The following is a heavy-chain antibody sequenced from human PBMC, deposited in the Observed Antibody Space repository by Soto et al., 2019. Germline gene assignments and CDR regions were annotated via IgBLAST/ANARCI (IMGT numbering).Heavy chain of an antibody. CDR2: INTHNGNT. CDR1: GYTFTTYG. D-gene: IGHD6-13*01. Sequence: ASVKVSCKASGYTFTTYGISWVRQAPGEGLEWLGWINTHNGNTNYAQNLQGRVTMTTDTSTSTAYMELRSLRSEDTAVYYCARALGSSWSRPLHRPLDYWGQGTLVTVSS. V-gene: IGHV1-18*01. CDR3: ARALGSSWSRPLHRPLDY. J-gene: IGHJ4*02.